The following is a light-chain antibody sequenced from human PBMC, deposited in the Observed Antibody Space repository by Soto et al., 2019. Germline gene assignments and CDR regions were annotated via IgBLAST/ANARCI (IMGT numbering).Light chain of an antibody. CDR2: WAS. J-gene: IGKJ2*01. CDR1: RSVFYNSNNKNY. CDR3: QQYFTTPYT. Sequence: DIVMTQSPESLAVSLGERATINCKSSRSVFYNSNNKNYLAWYQQKPGQSPKLLLYWASTRESGVPDRFSGGGSVTVFTLTISSLQAEDVAVYFCQQYFTTPYTFGQGTKVEIK. V-gene: IGKV4-1*01.